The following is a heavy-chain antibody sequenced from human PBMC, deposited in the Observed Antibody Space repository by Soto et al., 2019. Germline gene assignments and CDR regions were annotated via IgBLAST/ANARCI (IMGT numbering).Heavy chain of an antibody. V-gene: IGHV5-51*01. CDR1: GYSFTTYW. Sequence: GESLKISCKGSGYSFTTYWLAWVRQMPGKGLEYMGIIYPGDSDARYSPSFQGQVTISADKSISTAYLQWTSLKASDTAIYYCARSRVSTPRLEDPFDVWGQGAMVTVSS. CDR3: ARSRVSTPRLEDPFDV. J-gene: IGHJ3*01. D-gene: IGHD5-12*01. CDR2: IYPGDSDA.